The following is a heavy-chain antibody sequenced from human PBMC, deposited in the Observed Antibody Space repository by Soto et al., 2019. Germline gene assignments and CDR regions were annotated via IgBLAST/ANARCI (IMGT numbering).Heavy chain of an antibody. CDR1: GYTFTVYY. V-gene: IGHV1-2*04. CDR2: INPNSGGT. J-gene: IGHJ4*02. CDR3: ARDFGYRSGWYDY. Sequence: SAVKVCCKSSGYTFTVYYMHWVRQAPGQGFEWMGWINPNSGGTNYAQKFQGWVTMTRDTSISTAYMELSRLRSDDTAVYYCARDFGYRSGWYDYWGQGTLVTVSS. D-gene: IGHD6-19*01.